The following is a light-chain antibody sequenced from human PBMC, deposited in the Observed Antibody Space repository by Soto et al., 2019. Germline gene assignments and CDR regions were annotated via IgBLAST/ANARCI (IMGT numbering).Light chain of an antibody. CDR3: QQYGSSPRT. CDR2: GAS. CDR1: KSVSSSY. Sequence: IVCTHSPGTLSFPPGQRSTLSFSSSKSVSSSYLAWYQQKPGQAPRLLIYGASTRATGIPDRFSGSGSGTDFTLTITRLEPEDFAVYYCQQYGSSPRTFGQGTKVDI. V-gene: IGKV3-20*01. J-gene: IGKJ1*01.